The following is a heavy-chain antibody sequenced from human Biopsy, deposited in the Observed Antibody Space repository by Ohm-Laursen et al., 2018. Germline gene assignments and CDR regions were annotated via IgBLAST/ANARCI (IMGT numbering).Heavy chain of an antibody. J-gene: IGHJ4*03. CDR1: GFTFSSYE. D-gene: IGHD3-22*01. CDR2: IFYRGST. CDR3: ARDFETRGYYHRP. V-gene: IGHV4-59*05. Sequence: LRLSCAASGFTFSSYEMNWVRQAPGKGLEWIGSIFYRGSTHYKPSLKSRVNISVDTSKNQFSLKLNSVTAADTAVYYCARDFETRGYYHRPRGQGTLGT.